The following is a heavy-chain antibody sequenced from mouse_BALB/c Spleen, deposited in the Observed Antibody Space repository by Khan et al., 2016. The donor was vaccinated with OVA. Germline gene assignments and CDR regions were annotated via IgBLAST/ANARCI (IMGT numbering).Heavy chain of an antibody. CDR3: AREGLRGVAMDY. V-gene: IGHV1S56*01. Sequence: QVQLQQSGPELVKPGALVKISCKASGYTFTAYDINWVKQRPGQGLEWIGWIYPGDGDTRYDENFKGKATLTADKSSNTAYMQLCSLTSEDSAVYFYAREGLRGVAMDYWGQGTSVSVSS. CDR2: IYPGDGDT. CDR1: GYTFTAYD. D-gene: IGHD2-4*01. J-gene: IGHJ4*01.